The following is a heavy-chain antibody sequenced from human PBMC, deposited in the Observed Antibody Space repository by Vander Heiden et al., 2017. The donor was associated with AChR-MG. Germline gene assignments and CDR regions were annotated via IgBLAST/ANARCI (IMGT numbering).Heavy chain of an antibody. Sequence: QVELVESGGGVVQPGRSLRLPCAASGFTLGSYAMHWVRQAPGKGLEWVAVISYDGSNKYYADSVKGRFTISRDNSKNTLYLQMNSLRAEDTAVYYCARPHGDYAPQAFDIWGQGTMVTVSS. CDR1: GFTLGSYA. J-gene: IGHJ3*02. CDR2: ISYDGSNK. D-gene: IGHD4-17*01. V-gene: IGHV3-30-3*01. CDR3: ARPHGDYAPQAFDI.